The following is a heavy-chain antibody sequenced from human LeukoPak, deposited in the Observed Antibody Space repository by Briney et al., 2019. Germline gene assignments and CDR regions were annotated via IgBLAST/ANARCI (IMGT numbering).Heavy chain of an antibody. CDR2: INLNSGGT. CDR3: AREWVPQNWFDP. D-gene: IGHD1-26*01. Sequence: GASVKVSCKASGYTFTGYYMHWVRQAPGQGLEWMGWINLNSGGTNYAQKFQYRVTMTRDTSISTAYMELSRLRSDDTAVYYCAREWVPQNWFDPWGQGTLVTVSS. CDR1: GYTFTGYY. J-gene: IGHJ5*02. V-gene: IGHV1-2*02.